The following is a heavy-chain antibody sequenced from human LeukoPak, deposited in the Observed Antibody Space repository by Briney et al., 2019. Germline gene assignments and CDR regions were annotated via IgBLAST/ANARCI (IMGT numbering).Heavy chain of an antibody. CDR2: IYNSGNT. CDR1: GGSISGYH. Sequence: PSETLSLTCTVSGGSISGYHWSWIRQPPGEGLEWIGYIYNSGNTNYNPSLKSRVTISVDTSTNQFSLKLTSVTAADTAVYYCARFRAFDIWGRGTLVTVSS. J-gene: IGHJ3*02. CDR3: ARFRAFDI. V-gene: IGHV4-59*01.